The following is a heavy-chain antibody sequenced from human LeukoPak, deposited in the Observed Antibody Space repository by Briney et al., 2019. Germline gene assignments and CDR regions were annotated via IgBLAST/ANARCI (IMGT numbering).Heavy chain of an antibody. J-gene: IGHJ4*02. D-gene: IGHD5-12*01. Sequence: AGGSLRLSCAASGFTFSGYWMHWVRQAPGKGLEWVSRVNGDGSTTTYADSVKGRFTISRDNAKNTLYLQMNSLRVEDTAVYYCAVKGGYNDLDAPFDYWGPGTLVTVSS. CDR1: GFTFSGYW. CDR3: AVKGGYNDLDAPFDY. CDR2: VNGDGSTT. V-gene: IGHV3-74*01.